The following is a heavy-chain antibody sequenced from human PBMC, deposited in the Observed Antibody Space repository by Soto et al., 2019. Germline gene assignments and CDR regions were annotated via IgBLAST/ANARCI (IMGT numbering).Heavy chain of an antibody. J-gene: IGHJ6*03. Sequence: ASVKVSCKASGYTFISYVISWVRQAPGQGLEWMGWISAYNGNTNYAQKLQGRVTMTRNTSISTAYMELSSLRSEDTAVYYCARGTSIYYYYYMDVWGKGTTVTVSS. CDR2: ISAYNGNT. D-gene: IGHD3-10*01. CDR3: ARGTSIYYYYYMDV. CDR1: GYTFISYV. V-gene: IGHV1-18*01.